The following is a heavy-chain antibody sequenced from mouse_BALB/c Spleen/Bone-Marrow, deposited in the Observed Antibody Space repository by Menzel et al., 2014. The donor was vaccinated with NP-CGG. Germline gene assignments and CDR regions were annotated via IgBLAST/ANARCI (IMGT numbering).Heavy chain of an antibody. CDR2: IWSGGNT. CDR1: SFSLSSFG. Sequence: VKVVESGPGLVQPSQSLSITCTVSSFSLSSFGLHWVRQSPGKGLEWLGVIWSGGNTDYNAAFISRLSISKDNSKSQVFFKMNSLQANDTAIYYCARNWDDYAMDYWGQGTSVTVSS. D-gene: IGHD4-1*01. V-gene: IGHV2-2*02. CDR3: ARNWDDYAMDY. J-gene: IGHJ4*01.